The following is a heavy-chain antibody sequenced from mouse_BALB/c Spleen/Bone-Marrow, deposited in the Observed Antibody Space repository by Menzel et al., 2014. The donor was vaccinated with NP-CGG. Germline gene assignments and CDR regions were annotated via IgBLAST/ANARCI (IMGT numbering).Heavy chain of an antibody. CDR1: DHTFTDYY. V-gene: IGHV1-77*01. D-gene: IGHD1-1*01. Sequence: VQLQESGAELARPGASVKLSCKASDHTFTDYYINWVKQRTGQGLEWIGEIYPESGDAFYDENFKGKATLTADTSSSTAYMQLSSLTSDDSAVYFCAKGSFEYWGQGTTLTVSS. CDR3: AKGSFEY. CDR2: IYPESGDA. J-gene: IGHJ2*01.